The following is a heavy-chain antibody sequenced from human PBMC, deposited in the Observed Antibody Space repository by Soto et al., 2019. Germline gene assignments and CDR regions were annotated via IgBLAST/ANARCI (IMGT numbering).Heavy chain of an antibody. Sequence: ASVKVSCKASGYTFTSYGISWVRQAPGQGLEWMGWISAYNGNTNYAQKLQGRVTMTTDTSTSTAYMELRSLRSDDTAVYYCARVSKVGIEDQTTGMDVWGQGTTVTVSS. CDR2: ISAYNGNT. CDR1: GYTFTSYG. CDR3: ARVSKVGIEDQTTGMDV. V-gene: IGHV1-18*01. D-gene: IGHD2-21*01. J-gene: IGHJ6*02.